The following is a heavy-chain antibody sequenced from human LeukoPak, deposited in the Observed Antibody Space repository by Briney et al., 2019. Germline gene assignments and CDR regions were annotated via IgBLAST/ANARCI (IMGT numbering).Heavy chain of an antibody. CDR3: ARDLPHEVFGAPDAFDI. CDR2: INPNSGGT. CDR1: GYTFTGYY. J-gene: IGHJ3*02. D-gene: IGHD3-3*01. V-gene: IGHV1-2*02. Sequence: GASVKVSCKASGYTFTGYYMHWVRQAPGQGLEWMGWINPNSGGTNYAQKFQGRVTMTRDTSISTAYMELSRLRSDDTAVYCCARDLPHEVFGAPDAFDIWGQGTMVTVSS.